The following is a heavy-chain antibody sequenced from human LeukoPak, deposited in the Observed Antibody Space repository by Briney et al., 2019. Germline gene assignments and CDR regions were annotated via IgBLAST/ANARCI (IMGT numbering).Heavy chain of an antibody. CDR2: ICGNSANT. J-gene: IGHJ4*02. CDR3: AKGRTGYIPDS. Sequence: GGSLRLSCATSGFTFSTYAVSWVRQAPGKGLEWVSAICGNSANTYYADSVKGRFTISRDNSKSTLYLQMNSLRVEDTAVYYCAKGRTGYIPDSWGQGTLVTVSS. D-gene: IGHD6-13*01. CDR1: GFTFSTYA. V-gene: IGHV3-23*01.